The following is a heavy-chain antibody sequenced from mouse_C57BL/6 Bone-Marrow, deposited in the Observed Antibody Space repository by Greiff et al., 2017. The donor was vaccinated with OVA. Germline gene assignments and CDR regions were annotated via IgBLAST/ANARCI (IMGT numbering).Heavy chain of an antibody. CDR3: VRQITTVVGPGAMDY. V-gene: IGHV10-1*01. J-gene: IGHJ4*01. D-gene: IGHD1-1*01. CDR1: GFSFNTYA. CDR2: IRSKSNNYAT. Sequence: EVQVVESGGGLVQPKGSLKLSCAASGFSFNTYAMNWVRQAPGKGLEWVARIRSKSNNYATYYADSVKDRFTISRDDSESMLYLQMNNLKTEDTAMYYCVRQITTVVGPGAMDYWGQGTSVTVSS.